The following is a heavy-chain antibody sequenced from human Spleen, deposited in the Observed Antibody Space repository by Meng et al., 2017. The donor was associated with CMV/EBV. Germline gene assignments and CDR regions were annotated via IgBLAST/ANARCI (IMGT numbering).Heavy chain of an antibody. CDR3: ASRVDTAFQVGY. CDR1: GFTFTSYG. V-gene: IGHV3-7*01. Sequence: GESLKISCAASGFTFTSYGMHWVRQAPGKGLEWVGNIKPDGSENQYADSVRGRFTISRDNAKKSVYLQMNTLRAEDTAVYYCASRVDTAFQVGYWGQGTLVTVSS. CDR2: IKPDGSEN. J-gene: IGHJ4*02. D-gene: IGHD5-18*01.